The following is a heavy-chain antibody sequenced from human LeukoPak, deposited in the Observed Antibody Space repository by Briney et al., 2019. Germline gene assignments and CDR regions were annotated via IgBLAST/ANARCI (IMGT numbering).Heavy chain of an antibody. CDR3: ARVGRDCSGGSCYDYYYYMDV. D-gene: IGHD2-15*01. J-gene: IGHJ6*03. CDR2: IIPIFGTA. Sequence: GASEKVSCKASGGTFSSYAISWVRQAPGQGLEWMGGIIPIFGTANYAQKFQGRVTITADKSTSTAYMELSSLRSEDTAVYYCARVGRDCSGGSCYDYYYYMDVWGKGTTVTVSS. V-gene: IGHV1-69*06. CDR1: GGTFSSYA.